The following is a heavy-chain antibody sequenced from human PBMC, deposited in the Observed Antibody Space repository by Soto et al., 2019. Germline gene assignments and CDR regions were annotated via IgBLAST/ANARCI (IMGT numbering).Heavy chain of an antibody. CDR1: GGSFSGYY. D-gene: IGHD3-3*01. CDR2: INHSGSA. CDR3: ARDKYYDFWSGPDYYSYVMDV. V-gene: IGHV4-34*01. Sequence: PSETLSLTCAVYGGSFSGYYWSWIRQPPGKGLEWIGEINHSGSANYNPSLTSRVTISVDTSKNQFSLKLSSVTAADTAVYYCARDKYYDFWSGPDYYSYVMDVWGQGTTVTVSS. J-gene: IGHJ6*02.